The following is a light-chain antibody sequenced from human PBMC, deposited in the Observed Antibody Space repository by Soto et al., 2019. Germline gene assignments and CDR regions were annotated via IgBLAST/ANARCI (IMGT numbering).Light chain of an antibody. J-gene: IGLJ3*02. Sequence: QSALTQPASVSGSPGQSITISCTGSSGDVGHYNYVSWYQQHPGKAPKLMIYEVSNRPSGVSNRFSGSKSGNTASLIISGLQAEDEADYYCTSYTTSRIWVFGGGTQLPS. CDR1: SGDVGHYNY. CDR3: TSYTTSRIWV. V-gene: IGLV2-14*01. CDR2: EVS.